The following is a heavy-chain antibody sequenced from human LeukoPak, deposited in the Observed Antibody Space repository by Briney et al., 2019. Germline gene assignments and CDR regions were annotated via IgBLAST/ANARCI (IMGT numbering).Heavy chain of an antibody. V-gene: IGHV3-7*01. D-gene: IGHD3-10*01. Sequence: QAGGSLRLSCAASGFTLSTYWMSWFRQAPGKGLEWVANIKQDGSAKYYVDSVKGRFTISRDNAKTSLYLQMNSLRDEDTAMYYCARGYPGQGIDYWGQGTLVTVSS. CDR2: IKQDGSAK. CDR3: ARGYPGQGIDY. J-gene: IGHJ4*02. CDR1: GFTLSTYW.